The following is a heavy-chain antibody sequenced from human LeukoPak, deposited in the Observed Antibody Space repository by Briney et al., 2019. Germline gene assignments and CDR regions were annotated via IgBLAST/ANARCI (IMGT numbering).Heavy chain of an antibody. V-gene: IGHV5-10-1*01. D-gene: IGHD5-12*01. CDR2: IAPSDSYT. Sequence: GESLKISCKGSGYSFSNYWISWVSHMPGKGLELLGNIAPSDSYTKYSPSFQGHVTISADKSISAAYLQWSGLKASDTAIYYCAKGDGYDSDSWGQGTLVTVSS. CDR3: AKGDGYDSDS. J-gene: IGHJ5*01. CDR1: GYSFSNYW.